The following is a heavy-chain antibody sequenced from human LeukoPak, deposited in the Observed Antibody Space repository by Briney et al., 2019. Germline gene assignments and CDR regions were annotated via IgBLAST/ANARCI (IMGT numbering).Heavy chain of an antibody. J-gene: IGHJ4*02. Sequence: SETLSLTCAVYGGSFSGYYWSWIRQPPGKGLEWIGEINHSGSTNYNPSLKSRVTISVDTSKNQFSLKLSSVTAADTAVYYCAISRGYSYGMTFDYWGQGTLVTVSS. V-gene: IGHV4-34*01. CDR2: INHSGST. CDR3: AISRGYSYGMTFDY. CDR1: GGSFSGYY. D-gene: IGHD5-18*01.